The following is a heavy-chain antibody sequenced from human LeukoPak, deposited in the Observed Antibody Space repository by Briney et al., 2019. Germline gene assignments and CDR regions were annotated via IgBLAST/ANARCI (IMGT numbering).Heavy chain of an antibody. V-gene: IGHV1-46*01. Sequence: ASVKVSCKASGYTFTSYYMHWVRQAPGQGLEWMGIINPSGGSTSYAQKFQGRVIMTRDMSTSTVYMELSSLRSEDTAVYYCARDSGYDFWSGPKGWFDPWGQGTLVTVSS. CDR3: ARDSGYDFWSGPKGWFDP. CDR2: INPSGGST. J-gene: IGHJ5*02. CDR1: GYTFTSYY. D-gene: IGHD3-3*01.